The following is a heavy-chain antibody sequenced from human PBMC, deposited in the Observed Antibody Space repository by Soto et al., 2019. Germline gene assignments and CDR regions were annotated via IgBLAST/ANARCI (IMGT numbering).Heavy chain of an antibody. J-gene: IGHJ4*02. CDR1: GFTFSSYA. CDR3: AKSLQSVGGVIVTPFDY. Sequence: GGSLRLSCAASGFTFSSYAMSWVRQAPGKGLEWVSAISGSGGSTYYADSVKGRFTISRDNSKNTLYLQMNSLRAEDTAVYYCAKSLQSVGGVIVTPFDYWGQGTLVTVSS. CDR2: ISGSGGST. V-gene: IGHV3-23*01. D-gene: IGHD3-16*02.